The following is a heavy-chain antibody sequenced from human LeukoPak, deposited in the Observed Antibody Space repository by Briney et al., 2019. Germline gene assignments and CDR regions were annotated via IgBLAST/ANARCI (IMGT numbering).Heavy chain of an antibody. CDR3: ARDTYSGWHRSPRKTGFFDY. CDR1: GGSFSGYY. Sequence: KPSETLSLTCAVYGGSFSGYYWSWIRQPPGKGLEWIGEINHSGSTNYNPSLKSRVTISVDTSKNQFSLKLSSVTAADTAVYYCARDTYSGWHRSPRKTGFFDYWGQGTLVTVSS. J-gene: IGHJ4*02. CDR2: INHSGST. D-gene: IGHD6-19*01. V-gene: IGHV4-34*01.